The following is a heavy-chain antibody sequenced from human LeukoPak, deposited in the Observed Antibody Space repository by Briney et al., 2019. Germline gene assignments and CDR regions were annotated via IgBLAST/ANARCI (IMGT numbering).Heavy chain of an antibody. CDR2: IYYSGST. J-gene: IGHJ6*03. V-gene: IGHV4-59*01. Sequence: SETLSLTCTVSGGSISSYYWSWIRQPPGKGLEWSGYIYYSGSTNYNPSLKSRVTISVDTSKNQFSLKLSSVTAADTAVYYCASCEWLRHYYYMDVWGKGTTVTVSS. CDR3: ASCEWLRHYYYMDV. CDR1: GGSISSYY. D-gene: IGHD5-12*01.